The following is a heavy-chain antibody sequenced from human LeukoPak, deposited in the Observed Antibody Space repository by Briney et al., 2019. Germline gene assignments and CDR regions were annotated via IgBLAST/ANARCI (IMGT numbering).Heavy chain of an antibody. D-gene: IGHD6-13*01. V-gene: IGHV4-59*08. CDR2: ISYSGST. Sequence: PSETLSLTCTVSGGSINNYRWSWIRPPPGKGLEWIAYISYSGSTDYNPSLKSRVTISVDTSKNQFSLKLSSVSAADTAVYYCARLRSSTWLLTDSWGQGTLVTISS. J-gene: IGHJ4*02. CDR1: GGSINNYR. CDR3: ARLRSSTWLLTDS.